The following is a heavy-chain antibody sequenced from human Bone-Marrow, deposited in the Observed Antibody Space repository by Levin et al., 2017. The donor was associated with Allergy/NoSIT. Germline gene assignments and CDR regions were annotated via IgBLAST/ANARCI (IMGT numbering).Heavy chain of an antibody. CDR2: ISHDGHIQ. V-gene: IGHV3-30*03. J-gene: IGHJ4*02. CDR3: ASNSAGEHGY. D-gene: IGHD1/OR15-1a*01. Sequence: PGESLKISCAASGFTFSSFNMNWVRQPPGKGLEWVAIISHDGHIQYYADSVKGRFTISRDNSKNTLHLQMNSLRAEDTAVYYCASNSAGEHGYWGQGTLVTVSS. CDR1: GFTFSSFN.